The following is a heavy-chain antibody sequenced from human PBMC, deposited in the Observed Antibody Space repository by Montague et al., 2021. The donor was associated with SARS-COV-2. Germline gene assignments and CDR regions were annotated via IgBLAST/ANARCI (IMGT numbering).Heavy chain of an antibody. J-gene: IGHJ6*02. V-gene: IGHV4-39*07. Sequence: SETLSLTCTVSGGSISSSSYYWGWIRQPPGKGPEWIGSIYYSGSTYYXPSLKSRVTISVDTSKNQFSLKLSPVTAADTAVYYCARVGGQQLVRLFGMDVWGRGTPVTVSS. CDR2: IYYSGST. CDR1: GGSISSSSYY. D-gene: IGHD6-13*01. CDR3: ARVGGQQLVRLFGMDV.